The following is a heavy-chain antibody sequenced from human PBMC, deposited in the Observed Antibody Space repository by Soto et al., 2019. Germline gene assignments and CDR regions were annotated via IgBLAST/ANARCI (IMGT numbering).Heavy chain of an antibody. Sequence: QLQLQESGPGLVKPSETLSLTCTVSGGSISSSSYYWGWIRQPPGKGLEWIGSISYSGSTYYNSSLKSRVTIPLDTSKNQFSLTLNSVTAADTAVYYCARPVNYYYYYMDVWGKGTSVTVSS. J-gene: IGHJ6*03. CDR2: ISYSGST. CDR1: GGSISSSSYY. V-gene: IGHV4-39*01. CDR3: ARPVNYYYYYMDV.